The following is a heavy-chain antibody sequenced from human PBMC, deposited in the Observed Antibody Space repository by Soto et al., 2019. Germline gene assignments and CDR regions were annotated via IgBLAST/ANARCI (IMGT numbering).Heavy chain of an antibody. J-gene: IGHJ4*02. Sequence: GGSLRLSCAASGFTFSNFAMSWVRQAPGKGLEWITSVRGGGDLTYYADSVKGRFTISRDNSQNTINLQMHGLRAEDSAVYYCARDLRGAFDYWGQGTVVTVSS. CDR2: VRGGGDLT. CDR1: GFTFSNFA. D-gene: IGHD1-26*01. V-gene: IGHV3-23*01. CDR3: ARDLRGAFDY.